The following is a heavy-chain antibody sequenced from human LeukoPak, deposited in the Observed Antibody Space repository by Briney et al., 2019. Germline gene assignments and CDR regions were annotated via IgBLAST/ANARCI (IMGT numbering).Heavy chain of an antibody. J-gene: IGHJ4*02. V-gene: IGHV3-21*01. CDR1: GFTFSSYS. Sequence: GSLRLSCAASGFTFSSYSMNWVRQAPGKGLEWVSSISSSSSYIYYADSVKGRFTISRDNAKNSLYLQMNSLRAEDTAVYYCARDNVGATTFDYWGQGTLVTVSS. D-gene: IGHD1-26*01. CDR2: ISSSSSYI. CDR3: ARDNVGATTFDY.